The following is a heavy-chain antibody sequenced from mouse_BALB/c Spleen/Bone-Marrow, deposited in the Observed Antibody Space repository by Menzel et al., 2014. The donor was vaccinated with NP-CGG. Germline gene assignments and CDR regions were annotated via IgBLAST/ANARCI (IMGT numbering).Heavy chain of an antibody. J-gene: IGHJ1*01. Sequence: AQLQQSGAELVMPGASVKSSCTASGFNIKDIYLHWVKQRPEQGLDRIGRIDPANGNTIYDPKFQGKATITADTSSNTAYLQLSSLTSEDTAVYYCASYRYAWYFGVWGAGTTVTVSS. CDR3: ASYRYAWYFGV. V-gene: IGHV14-3*02. CDR1: GFNIKDIY. D-gene: IGHD2-14*01. CDR2: IDPANGNT.